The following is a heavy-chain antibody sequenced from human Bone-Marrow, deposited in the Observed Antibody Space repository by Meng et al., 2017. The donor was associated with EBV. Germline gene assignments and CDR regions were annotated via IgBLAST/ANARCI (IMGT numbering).Heavy chain of an antibody. J-gene: IGHJ4*02. CDR3: ASESGRGYTPDY. D-gene: IGHD3-10*01. CDR1: GGKFGSDA. Sequence: DQVGSSVEKPGFSVNVSCKTSGGKFGSDAISWVRQAPGQGLEWMGGLITMLGAPNYAQKFQDRVTIIADKSTSIHYMELSSLRSDDTAVYYCASESGRGYTPDYWGRGTLVTVSS. V-gene: IGHV1-69*06. CDR2: LITMLGAP.